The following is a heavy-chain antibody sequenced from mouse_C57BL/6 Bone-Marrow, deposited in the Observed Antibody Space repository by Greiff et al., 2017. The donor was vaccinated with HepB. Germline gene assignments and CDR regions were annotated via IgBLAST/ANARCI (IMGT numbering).Heavy chain of an antibody. V-gene: IGHV1-69*01. J-gene: IGHJ2*01. CDR3: ARSGFPDY. CDR1: GYTFTSYW. Sequence: QVQLQQPGAELVMPGASVKLSCKASGYTFTSYWMHWVKQRPGQGLEWIGEIDPSDSYTNYNQKFKGKSTLTVDKSSSTAHMQLSSLTSEDSAVYYCARSGFPDYWGQGTTLTVSS. CDR2: IDPSDSYT.